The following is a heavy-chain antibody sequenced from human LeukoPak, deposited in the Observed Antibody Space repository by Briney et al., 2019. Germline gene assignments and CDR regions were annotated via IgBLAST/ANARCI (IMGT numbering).Heavy chain of an antibody. CDR2: MHPNTGVT. CDR1: GYTFSGRG. J-gene: IGHJ5*02. V-gene: IGHV1-2*02. Sequence: ASVKVSCKASGYTFSGRGIHRVRQAPGQGLEWMGWMHPNTGVTKLVEKFQGRVAMTRDTSVTTAYMELSSLITDDTAIYYCARIGCVGAICHGWFDPWGQGTLVTVSS. CDR3: ARIGCVGAICHGWFDP. D-gene: IGHD4/OR15-4a*01.